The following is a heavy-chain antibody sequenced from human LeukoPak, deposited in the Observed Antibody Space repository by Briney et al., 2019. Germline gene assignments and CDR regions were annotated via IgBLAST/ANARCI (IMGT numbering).Heavy chain of an antibody. V-gene: IGHV2-5*02. CDR2: IYWDDDK. CDR1: GFSLSTSGVG. J-gene: IGHJ6*02. Sequence: SGPTLVNPTQTLTLTCTFSGFSLSTSGVGVGWIRQPPGEALEWLALIYWDDDKRYSPSLKRRLTITKDTSKNQVVLTMTNMDPVDTATYYCARMGYYYYGMDVWGQGTTVTVSS. CDR3: ARMGYYYYGMDV.